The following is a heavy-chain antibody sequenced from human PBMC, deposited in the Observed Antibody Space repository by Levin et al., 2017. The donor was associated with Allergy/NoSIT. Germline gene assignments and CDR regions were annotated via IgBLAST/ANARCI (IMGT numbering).Heavy chain of an antibody. J-gene: IGHJ4*02. Sequence: SETLSLTCAVSGGSITNNPYYWGWIRQPPGKGLERIGSISYSGNSYYNASLKSRVTISRDTSKNQFSLRLSSVTAADTALYYCTRVFTGSCFDHWGQGILVTVSS. CDR1: GGSITNNPYY. D-gene: IGHD2-15*01. V-gene: IGHV4-39*07. CDR2: ISYSGNS. CDR3: TRVFTGSCFDH.